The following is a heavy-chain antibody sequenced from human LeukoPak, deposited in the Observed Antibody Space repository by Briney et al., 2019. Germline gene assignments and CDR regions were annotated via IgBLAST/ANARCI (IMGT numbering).Heavy chain of an antibody. CDR2: ISSSSSYI. D-gene: IGHD7-27*01. J-gene: IGHJ4*02. CDR1: GFTFTTYT. CDR3: ARDLNWETY. V-gene: IGHV3-21*01. Sequence: GGSLRLSCAASGFTFTTYTMNWVRQAPGKGLEWVSSISSSSSYIYYADSVKGRFTISRDNAKNSLYLQMNSLRAEDTAVYYCARDLNWETYWGQGTLVSVSS.